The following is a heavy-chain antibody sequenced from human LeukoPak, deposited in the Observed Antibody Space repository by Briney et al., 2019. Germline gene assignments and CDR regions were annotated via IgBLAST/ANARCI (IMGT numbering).Heavy chain of an antibody. V-gene: IGHV1-46*01. D-gene: IGHD3-10*01. CDR3: ATMGVYYGSGSYQAQDDY. CDR1: GYTFTSYY. J-gene: IGHJ4*02. Sequence: ASVKVSCKASGYTFTSYYMHWVRQAPGQGLEWMGIINPSGGSTSYAQKFQGRVTMTRDTSTSTVYMELSSLRSEDTAVYYCATMGVYYGSGSYQAQDDYWGQGTLVTVSS. CDR2: INPSGGST.